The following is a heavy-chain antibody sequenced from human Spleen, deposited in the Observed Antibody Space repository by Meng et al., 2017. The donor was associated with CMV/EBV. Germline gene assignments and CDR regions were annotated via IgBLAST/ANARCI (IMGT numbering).Heavy chain of an antibody. D-gene: IGHD1-26*01. CDR1: GYTFTSYG. Sequence: QVPLVPSGAEVKEPWSSVKVSCKASGYTFTSYGISWVRQAPGQGLEWMGWISGYNGNTNYAQKLQGRVTMTTDTSTSTAYMELRSLRSDDTAVYYCAREADGATFDYWGQGTLVTVSS. CDR3: AREADGATFDY. CDR2: ISGYNGNT. V-gene: IGHV1-18*01. J-gene: IGHJ4*02.